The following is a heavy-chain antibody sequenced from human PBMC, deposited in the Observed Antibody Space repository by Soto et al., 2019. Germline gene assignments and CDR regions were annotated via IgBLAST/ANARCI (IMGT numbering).Heavy chain of an antibody. J-gene: IGHJ6*02. D-gene: IGHD2-15*01. Sequence: QVQLVQSGAEVKKPGSSVKVSCKASGGTFSSYTISWVRQAPGQGLEWMGRIIPILGIANYAQKFQGRVTMTAXXSXSXXYMELSSLRSEDTAVYYCARDLGVVGYYYYYGMDVWGQGTTVTVSS. CDR2: IIPILGIA. CDR1: GGTFSSYT. CDR3: ARDLGVVGYYYYYGMDV. V-gene: IGHV1-69*08.